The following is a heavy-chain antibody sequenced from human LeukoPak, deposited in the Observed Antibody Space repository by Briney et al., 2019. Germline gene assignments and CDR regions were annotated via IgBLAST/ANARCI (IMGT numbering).Heavy chain of an antibody. J-gene: IGHJ4*02. CDR2: ISSSGSTI. CDR1: GFTFSDYY. CDR3: ARDIESRGSGSYYPLDY. Sequence: GGSLRLSCATSGFTFSDYYVSWIRQAPGKGLEWVSYISSSGSTIYYADSVKGRFTISRDNAKNSLYLQMNSLRAEDTAVYYCARDIESRGSGSYYPLDYWGQGTLVTVSS. V-gene: IGHV3-11*01. D-gene: IGHD3-10*01.